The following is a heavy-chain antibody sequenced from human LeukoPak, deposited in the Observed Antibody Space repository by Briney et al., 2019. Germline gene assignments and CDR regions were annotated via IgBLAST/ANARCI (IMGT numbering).Heavy chain of an antibody. D-gene: IGHD3-9*01. V-gene: IGHV5-51*01. CDR3: ATATYYDILTGYQKGAFDI. CDR1: GYSFTSYW. Sequence: GESLKISCKGSGYSFTSYWIGWVRQMPGKGLEWMGIIYPGDSDTRYSPSFQGQVTISADKSISTAYLQWSSLRSEDTAVYYCATATYYDILTGYQKGAFDIWGQGTMVTVSS. CDR2: IYPGDSDT. J-gene: IGHJ3*02.